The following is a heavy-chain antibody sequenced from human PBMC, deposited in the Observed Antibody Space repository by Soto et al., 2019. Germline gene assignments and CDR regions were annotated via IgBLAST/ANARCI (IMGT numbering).Heavy chain of an antibody. J-gene: IGHJ6*02. D-gene: IGHD2-15*01. CDR1: GYTFTSYD. CDR3: ARGYCSGGSCYSYYYYYYGMDV. V-gene: IGHV1-8*01. Sequence: QVQLVQSGAEVKKPGASVKVSCKASGYTFTSYDINWVRQATGQGLEWMGWMNPNSGNTGYAQKFQGRVTMTRNTCISRAYMELSSLRSEDTAVYYCARGYCSGGSCYSYYYYYYGMDVWGQGTTVTVSS. CDR2: MNPNSGNT.